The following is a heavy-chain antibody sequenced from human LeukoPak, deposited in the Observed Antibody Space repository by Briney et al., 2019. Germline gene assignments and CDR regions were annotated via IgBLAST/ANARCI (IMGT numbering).Heavy chain of an antibody. V-gene: IGHV1-69*13. Sequence: SVKVSCKASGGTFSSYAISWVRQAPGQGLEWMGGIIPIFGTANYAQKCRGRVTITADESTSTAYMELSSLRSEDTAVYYCASATRPYSSSWYRDYWGQGTLVTVSS. CDR3: ASATRPYSSSWYRDY. J-gene: IGHJ4*02. CDR1: GGTFSSYA. CDR2: IIPIFGTA. D-gene: IGHD6-13*01.